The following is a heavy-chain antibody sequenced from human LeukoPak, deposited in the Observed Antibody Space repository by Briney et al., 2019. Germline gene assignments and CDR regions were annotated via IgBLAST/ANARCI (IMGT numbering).Heavy chain of an antibody. CDR2: INPNSGGT. Sequence: GASVKVSCKASGYTFTGYYMHWVRQAPGQGLEWMGWINPNSGGTNYARKFQGRVTMTRDTSISTAYMELSRLRSDDTAVYYCASLQLLSRGYYYGMDVWGQGTTVTVSS. CDR1: GYTFTGYY. J-gene: IGHJ6*02. D-gene: IGHD2-21*02. CDR3: ASLQLLSRGYYYGMDV. V-gene: IGHV1-2*02.